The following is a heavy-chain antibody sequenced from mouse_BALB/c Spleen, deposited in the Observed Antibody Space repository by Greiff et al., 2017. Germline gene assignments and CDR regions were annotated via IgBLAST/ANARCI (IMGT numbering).Heavy chain of an antibody. D-gene: IGHD2-4*01. CDR3: AREGITSWFAY. V-gene: IGHV5-4*02. CDR1: GFTFSDYY. J-gene: IGHJ3*01. CDR2: ISDGGSYT. Sequence: EVQVVESGGGLVKPGGSLKLSCAASGFTFSDYYMYWVRQTPEKRLEWVATISDGGSYTYYPDSVKGRFTISRDNAKNNLYLQMSSLKSEDTAMYYCAREGITSWFAYWGQGTLVTVSA.